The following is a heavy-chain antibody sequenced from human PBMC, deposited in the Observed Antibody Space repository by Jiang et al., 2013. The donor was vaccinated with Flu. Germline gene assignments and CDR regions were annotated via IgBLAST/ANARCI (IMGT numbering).Heavy chain of an antibody. CDR1: GFTFSSYG. V-gene: IGHV3-33*08. D-gene: IGHD3-22*01. Sequence: VQLVESGGGVVQPGRSLRLSCAASGFTFSSYGMHWVRQAPGKGLEWVAVIWYDGSNKYYADSVKGRFTISRDNSKNTLYLQMNSLRAEDTAVYYCARVRDYYDSSGYVDDAFDIWGQGTMVTVSS. J-gene: IGHJ3*02. CDR3: ARVRDYYDSSGYVDDAFDI. CDR2: IWYDGSNK.